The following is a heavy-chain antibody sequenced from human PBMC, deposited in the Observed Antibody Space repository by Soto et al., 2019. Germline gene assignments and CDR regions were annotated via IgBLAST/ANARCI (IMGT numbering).Heavy chain of an antibody. V-gene: IGHV3-48*03. CDR1: GFTFSSYE. CDR3: AREGNPAIAVAVFLDAFDI. Sequence: EVQLVESGGGLVQPGGSLRLSCAASGFTFSSYEMNWVRQAPGKGLEWVSYISSSGSPIYYADSVKGRFTISRDNAKNSLYLQMNSLRAEDTAAYYCAREGNPAIAVAVFLDAFDIWGLGTMVTVSS. D-gene: IGHD6-19*01. J-gene: IGHJ3*02. CDR2: ISSSGSPI.